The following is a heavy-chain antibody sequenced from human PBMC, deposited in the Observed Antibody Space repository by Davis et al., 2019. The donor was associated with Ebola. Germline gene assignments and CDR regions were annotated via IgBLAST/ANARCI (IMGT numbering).Heavy chain of an antibody. CDR2: IIPIFGTA. Sequence: SVKVSCKASGGTFSSYAISWVRQAPGQGLEWMGGIIPIFGTANYAQKFQGRVTITADESASTAYMELSSLRSEDTAVYYCARGAGGYYDYVWGSHDFDYWGQGTLVTVSS. J-gene: IGHJ4*02. CDR3: ARGAGGYYDYVWGSHDFDY. V-gene: IGHV1-69*13. CDR1: GGTFSSYA. D-gene: IGHD3-16*01.